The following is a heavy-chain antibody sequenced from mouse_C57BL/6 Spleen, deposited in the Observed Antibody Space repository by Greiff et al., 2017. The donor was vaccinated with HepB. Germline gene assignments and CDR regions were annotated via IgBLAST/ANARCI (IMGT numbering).Heavy chain of an antibody. CDR1: GYAFTNYL. CDR3: ARGGTRAY. J-gene: IGHJ3*01. V-gene: IGHV1-54*01. CDR2: INPGSGGT. Sequence: VQLQQSGAELVRPGTSVKVSCKASGYAFTNYLIEWVKQRPGQGLEWIGVINPGSGGTNYNEKFKGKATLTADKSSSTAYMQLSSLTSEDSAVYFCARGGTRAYWGQGTLVTVSA. D-gene: IGHD3-3*01.